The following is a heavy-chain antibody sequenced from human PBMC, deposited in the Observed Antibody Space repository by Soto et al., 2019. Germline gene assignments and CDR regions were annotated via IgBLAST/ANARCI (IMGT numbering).Heavy chain of an antibody. CDR3: AKDQAEGGFTYGFFYYYGLDV. CDR2: TDTSGGST. CDR1: GFTFRTYA. J-gene: IGHJ6*02. V-gene: IGHV3-23*01. Sequence: GGSLRLSCAASGFTFRTYAMSWVRQPPGRGLEWVSATDTSGGSTYYADSVKGRFTVSRDNSRNTLHLQMNGLRAEDTAVYYCAKDQAEGGFTYGFFYYYGLDVWGQGTTVTVSS. D-gene: IGHD5-18*01.